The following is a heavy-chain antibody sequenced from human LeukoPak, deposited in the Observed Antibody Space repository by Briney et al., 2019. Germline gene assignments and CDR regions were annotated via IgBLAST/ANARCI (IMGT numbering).Heavy chain of an antibody. J-gene: IGHJ4*02. Sequence: PGGSLRLSCAASGCTFSSYSMNWVRQAPGKGLEWVSSISSSSCYIYYADSVKGGFTISRDNAKNSLYLQMNSLRAEDTAVYYCARDRTGEPDYWGQGTLVTVSS. CDR2: ISSSSCYI. CDR1: GCTFSSYS. CDR3: ARDRTGEPDY. V-gene: IGHV3-21*01. D-gene: IGHD7-27*01.